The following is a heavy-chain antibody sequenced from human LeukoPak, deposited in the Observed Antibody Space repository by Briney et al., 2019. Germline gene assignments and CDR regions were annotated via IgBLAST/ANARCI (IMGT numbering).Heavy chain of an antibody. CDR1: GDSGSSHY. D-gene: IGHD1-26*01. J-gene: IGHJ6*03. V-gene: IGHV4-59*02. CDR3: ARIESGGTYFYYYYMDV. CDR2: ISLTGTT. Sequence: AETLSLTCAVSGDSGSSHYWTWIRQPPGKGLEWIGYISLTGTTNYNPSLKSRVTTSVDPFKSQFSLILTSVTAADTAVYYCARIESGGTYFYYYYMDVWGKGTAVTVSS.